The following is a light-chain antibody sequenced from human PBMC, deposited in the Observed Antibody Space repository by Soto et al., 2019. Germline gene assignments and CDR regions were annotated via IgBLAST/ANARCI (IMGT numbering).Light chain of an antibody. CDR1: QSISSY. CDR3: HQSYSTPA. CDR2: AAS. Sequence: DIQMTQSPSSLSASVGDRVTITCRASQSISSYLNWYQQKPGKAPKHLIYAASSLQSGVPSRFSGSGSGTDFTLTISSLQPEDFATYYCHQSYSTPAFGQGTRLEIK. J-gene: IGKJ5*01. V-gene: IGKV1-39*01.